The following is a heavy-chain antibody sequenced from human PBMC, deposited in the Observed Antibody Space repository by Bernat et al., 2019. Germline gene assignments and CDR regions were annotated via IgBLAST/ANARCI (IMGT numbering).Heavy chain of an antibody. CDR3: AKAEYSSSSRHFDY. Sequence: EVQLVESGGGLVQPGGSLRLSCVASGFTFSSYWMHWVRQAPGKGLVWVSRLNSDGSSTSHADSVKGRFTISRDNAKNTLYLQMNSLRAEDTAVYYCAKAEYSSSSRHFDYWGQGTLVTVSS. CDR2: LNSDGSST. J-gene: IGHJ4*02. V-gene: IGHV3-74*01. D-gene: IGHD6-6*01. CDR1: GFTFSSYW.